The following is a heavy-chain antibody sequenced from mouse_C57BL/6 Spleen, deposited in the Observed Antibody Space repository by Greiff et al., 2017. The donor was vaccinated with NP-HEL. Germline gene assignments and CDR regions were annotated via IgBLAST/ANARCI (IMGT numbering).Heavy chain of an antibody. Sequence: VQLQQSGPELVKPGASVKISCKASGYAFSSSWMNWVKQRPGKGLEWIGRIYPGDGDTNYNGKFKGKATLTADKSSSTAYMQLSSLTSEDSAVYFCARAYYSIYYFDYWGQGTTLTVSS. V-gene: IGHV1-82*01. CDR1: GYAFSSSW. J-gene: IGHJ2*01. CDR3: ARAYYSIYYFDY. D-gene: IGHD2-5*01. CDR2: IYPGDGDT.